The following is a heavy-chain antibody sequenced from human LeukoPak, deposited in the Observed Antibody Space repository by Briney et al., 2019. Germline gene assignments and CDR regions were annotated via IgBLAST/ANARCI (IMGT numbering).Heavy chain of an antibody. V-gene: IGHV3-74*01. J-gene: IGHJ3*02. CDR2: INPGGSSI. CDR3: AKGLWFGELLSGDAFDI. CDR1: GFTFSSYW. Sequence: PGGSLRLSCAASGFTFSSYWMHWVRQVPGKGLVWVARINPGGSSITYADSVKGRFTISRDNAKNTLYLQMNSLRAEDTAVYYCAKGLWFGELLSGDAFDIWGQGTMVTVSS. D-gene: IGHD3-10*01.